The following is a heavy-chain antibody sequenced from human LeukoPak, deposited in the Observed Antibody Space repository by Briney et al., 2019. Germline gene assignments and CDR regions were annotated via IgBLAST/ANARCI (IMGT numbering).Heavy chain of an antibody. CDR2: MNPNSGEI. CDR1: GYTFTSYD. Sequence: ASVTVSCTASGYTFTSYDINWVRQATGQGLEWMGYMNPNSGEIVYAQKFQGRVTMTTDTSISTAYMELSSLRSEDTAVYYCAREQLDPWGQGTLVTVSS. J-gene: IGHJ5*02. CDR3: AREQLDP. V-gene: IGHV1-8*01. D-gene: IGHD6-13*01.